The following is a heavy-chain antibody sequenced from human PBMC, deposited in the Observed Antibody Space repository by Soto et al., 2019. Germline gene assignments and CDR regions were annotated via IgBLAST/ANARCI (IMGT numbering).Heavy chain of an antibody. J-gene: IGHJ4*02. CDR2: IYYSGST. D-gene: IGHD6-6*01. V-gene: IGHV4-39*01. Sequence: SETMSLTCTVSGGSISSSSYYWGWIRQPPGKGLEWIGSIYYSGSTYYNPSLKSRVTISVDTSKNQFSLKLSSVTAADTAVYYCASTYSSSYLRPLPWGQGTLVTVSS. CDR3: ASTYSSSYLRPLP. CDR1: GGSISSSSYY.